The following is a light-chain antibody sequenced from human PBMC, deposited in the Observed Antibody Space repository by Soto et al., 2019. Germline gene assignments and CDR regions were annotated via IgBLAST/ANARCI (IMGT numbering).Light chain of an antibody. Sequence: DIQMTQSPSTLSASVRDRVTITCLASKNIDMYLNWYQQKPGKAPRVLISGASNLQSGVPSRFSGSGSGTDFTLTISSLQSEDFASYFCQHTYNSPPWTFGQGTKVDIK. CDR3: QHTYNSPPWT. CDR1: KNIDMY. CDR2: GAS. V-gene: IGKV1-39*01. J-gene: IGKJ1*01.